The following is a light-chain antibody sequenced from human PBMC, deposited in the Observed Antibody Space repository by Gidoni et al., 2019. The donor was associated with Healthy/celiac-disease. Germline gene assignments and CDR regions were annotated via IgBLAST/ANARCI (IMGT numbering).Light chain of an antibody. CDR1: QNITSY. CDR2: DAS. CDR3: RQSYSSPLT. Sequence: IQMTPSPPSLPPSVGDRVTIPCRPSQNITSYLNWYQQKPGKAPKLLIYDASSLQSGVPSRFSGSGAGTAFSLTISSLLPEDFSTYYCRQSYSSPLTFGGGTKVEIK. J-gene: IGKJ4*01. V-gene: IGKV1-39*01.